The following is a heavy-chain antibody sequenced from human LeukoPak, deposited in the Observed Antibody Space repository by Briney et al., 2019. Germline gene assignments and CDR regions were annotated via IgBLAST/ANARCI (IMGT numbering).Heavy chain of an antibody. Sequence: ASVKVSCKASGYTFTSYGISWLRQAPGQGLEWMGWISAYNGNTNYAQKLQGGVTMTTDTSTSTAYMELRSLRSDDTAVYYCASVLRYFDWPTRFDPLGQGTLVTVSS. D-gene: IGHD3-9*01. CDR2: ISAYNGNT. J-gene: IGHJ5*02. CDR1: GYTFTSYG. CDR3: ASVLRYFDWPTRFDP. V-gene: IGHV1-18*01.